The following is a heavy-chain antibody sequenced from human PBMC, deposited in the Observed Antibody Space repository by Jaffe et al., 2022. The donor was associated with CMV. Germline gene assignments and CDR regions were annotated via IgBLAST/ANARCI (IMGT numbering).Heavy chain of an antibody. D-gene: IGHD1-1*01. CDR1: GDSMKSLSHF. Sequence: QLQLQESGPGLVKPSGTLSLTCTVSGDSMKSLSHFWGWIRQPPGKGLEWIGSINYSGGTYYNPSLRGRVTLSVDPSKNQFSLTLSSVTATDTAMYYCVRQDWNPGTVDHWGQGLPLTVSS. CDR3: VRQDWNPGTVDH. CDR2: INYSGGT. V-gene: IGHV4-39*01. J-gene: IGHJ4*02.